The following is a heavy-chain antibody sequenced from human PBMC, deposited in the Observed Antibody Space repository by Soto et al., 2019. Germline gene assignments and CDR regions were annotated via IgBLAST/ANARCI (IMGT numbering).Heavy chain of an antibody. CDR2: ISYDGSNK. D-gene: IGHD2-21*02. CDR3: AREVVTGGKFYYGMDV. Sequence: GGSLRLSCAASGFTFSSYAMHWVRQAPGKGLEWVAVISYDGSNKYYADSVKGRFTISRDNSKNTLYLQMNSLRAEDTAVYYCAREVVTGGKFYYGMDVWGQGTTVTVSS. CDR1: GFTFSSYA. J-gene: IGHJ6*02. V-gene: IGHV3-30-3*01.